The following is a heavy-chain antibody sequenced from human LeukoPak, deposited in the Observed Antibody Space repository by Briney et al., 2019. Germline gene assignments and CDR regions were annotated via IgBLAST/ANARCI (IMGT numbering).Heavy chain of an antibody. CDR3: ARARSSSWYHQGTNWFDP. J-gene: IGHJ5*02. CDR1: GFTFSSYW. V-gene: IGHV3-7*01. Sequence: GGSLRLSCAASGFTFSSYWMSWVRQAPGKGLEWVANIKQDGSEKYYVDSVKGRFTISRDNAKNSLYLQMNSLRAEDTAVYYCARARSSSWYHQGTNWFDPWGQGTLVTVSS. CDR2: IKQDGSEK. D-gene: IGHD6-13*01.